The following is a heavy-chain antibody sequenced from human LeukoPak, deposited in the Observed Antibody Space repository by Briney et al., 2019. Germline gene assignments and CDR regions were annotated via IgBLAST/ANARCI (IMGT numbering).Heavy chain of an antibody. CDR3: TRGAGWLIDY. CDR1: DDSISDYY. V-gene: IGHV4-59*01. J-gene: IGHJ4*02. CDR2: FHNSGTS. Sequence: SETLSLTCTVSDDSISDYYRGWIRKPPGKGLEWIGYFHNSGTSTYNPSLKSRVTISADTSKNQFSLKLNSLTTADTAVYYCTRGAGWLIDYWGQGILVTVSS. D-gene: IGHD3-16*01.